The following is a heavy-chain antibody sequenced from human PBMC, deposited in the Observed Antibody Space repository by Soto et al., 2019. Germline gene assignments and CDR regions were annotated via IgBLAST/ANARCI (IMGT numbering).Heavy chain of an antibody. D-gene: IGHD4-17*01. CDR3: ARGPGADYGGDNFDY. V-gene: IGHV4-34*01. Sequence: SETLSLTCAVYGGSFSGYYWSWIRQPPGKGLEWIGEINHSGSTNYNPSLKSRVTISVDTSKNQFSLKLSSVTAADTAVYYCARGPGADYGGDNFDYWGQGTLVTVSS. CDR1: GGSFSGYY. J-gene: IGHJ4*02. CDR2: INHSGST.